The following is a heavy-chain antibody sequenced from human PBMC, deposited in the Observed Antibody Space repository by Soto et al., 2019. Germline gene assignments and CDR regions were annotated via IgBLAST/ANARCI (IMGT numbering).Heavy chain of an antibody. CDR1: GGTFSSYA. CDR2: IIPIFGTA. V-gene: IGHV1-69*13. D-gene: IGHD3-10*01. CDR3: ARGARGHAFDI. J-gene: IGHJ3*02. Sequence: GASVKVSCKASGGTFSSYAISWVRQAPGQGLEWLGGIIPIFGTANYAQKFQGRVTITADESTSTAYMELSSLRSEDTAVYYGARGARGHAFDIWGQGTMVTVSS.